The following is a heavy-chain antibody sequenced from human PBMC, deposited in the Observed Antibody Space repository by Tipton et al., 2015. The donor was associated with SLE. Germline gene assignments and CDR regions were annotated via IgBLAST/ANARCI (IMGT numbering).Heavy chain of an antibody. J-gene: IGHJ3*02. V-gene: IGHV4-59*01. Sequence: LRLSCTVSSGSISSYYWSWIRQPPGEGLEWVGYIFYSGSTKYNPSLKSRVSISVDTSKNQFSLKLSSVTAADTAVYYCAREEGLGAFDIWGQGTMVTVSS. CDR2: IFYSGST. D-gene: IGHD3-16*01. CDR1: SGSISSYY. CDR3: AREEGLGAFDI.